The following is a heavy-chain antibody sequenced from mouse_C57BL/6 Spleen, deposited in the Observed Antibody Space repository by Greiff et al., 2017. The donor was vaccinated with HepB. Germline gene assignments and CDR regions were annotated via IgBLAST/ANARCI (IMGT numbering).Heavy chain of an antibody. CDR2: ILPGSGST. Sequence: QVQLQQSGTELVKPGASVKLSCKASGYTFTSYWMHWVKQRPGHGLEWIGEILPGSGSTNYNEKFKGKATFTADTSSNTAYMQLSSLTTEDSAIYYCARGHPLYGYDWYFDVWGTGTTVTVSS. J-gene: IGHJ1*03. D-gene: IGHD2-2*01. CDR1: GYTFTSYW. CDR3: ARGHPLYGYDWYFDV. V-gene: IGHV1-9*01.